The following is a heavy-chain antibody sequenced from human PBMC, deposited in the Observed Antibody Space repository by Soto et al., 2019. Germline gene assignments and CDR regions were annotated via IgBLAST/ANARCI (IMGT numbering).Heavy chain of an antibody. V-gene: IGHV5-51*01. CDR2: IYPGDSDT. Sequence: LGESLKISCKGSGYSFTSYWIGWVRQMPGKGLEWMGIIYPGDSDTRYSPSFQGQVTISADKSISAAYLQWSSLKASDTAMYYCARHAPLTAATNYYYYMDVWGKGTTVTVSS. J-gene: IGHJ6*03. CDR1: GYSFTSYW. CDR3: ARHAPLTAATNYYYYMDV. D-gene: IGHD2-2*01.